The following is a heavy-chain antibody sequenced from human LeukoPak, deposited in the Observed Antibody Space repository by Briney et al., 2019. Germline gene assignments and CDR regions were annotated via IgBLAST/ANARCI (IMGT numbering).Heavy chain of an antibody. Sequence: GESLKISCKGSGYSFTSYWIGWVRQMPGKGLEWMGIIYPGDSDTRYSPSFQGQVTISADKSISTAYLQWSSLKASDTAMYCCARVPGYCSSTSCYTNWFDPWGQGTLVTVSS. CDR3: ARVPGYCSSTSCYTNWFDP. D-gene: IGHD2-2*01. CDR2: IYPGDSDT. CDR1: GYSFTSYW. J-gene: IGHJ5*02. V-gene: IGHV5-51*01.